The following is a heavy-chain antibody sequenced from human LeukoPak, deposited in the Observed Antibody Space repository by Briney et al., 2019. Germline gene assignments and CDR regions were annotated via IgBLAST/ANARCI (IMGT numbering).Heavy chain of an antibody. CDR3: ARHRGYSYGSATEIDY. J-gene: IGHJ4*02. CDR1: GGSFSSYH. Sequence: SETLSLTCAVYGGSFSSYHWSWIRQPPGKGLEWIGEINHSGSTNYNPSLKSRVTISVDTSKNQFSLKLSSVTAADTAVYYCARHRGYSYGSATEIDYWGQGTRVTVSS. D-gene: IGHD5-18*01. V-gene: IGHV4-34*01. CDR2: INHSGST.